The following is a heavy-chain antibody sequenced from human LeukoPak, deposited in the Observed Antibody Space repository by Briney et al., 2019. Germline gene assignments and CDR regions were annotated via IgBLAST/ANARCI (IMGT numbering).Heavy chain of an antibody. CDR3: ARGGYSSSWYYWFDP. Sequence: WESLKISCKGSGYSFTSYWISWVRHVPGKGLEWMGRIDPRDSYTNYSPSFEGHVTISADKSISTAYLHWSSLKASDSAMYYCARGGYSSSWYYWFDPWGQGTLVTVSS. V-gene: IGHV5-10-1*01. CDR2: IDPRDSYT. CDR1: GYSFTSYW. J-gene: IGHJ5*02. D-gene: IGHD6-13*01.